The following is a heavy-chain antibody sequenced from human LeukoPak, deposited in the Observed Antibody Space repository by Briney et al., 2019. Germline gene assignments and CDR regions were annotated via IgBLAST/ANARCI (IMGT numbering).Heavy chain of an antibody. CDR3: AGKEGGYNLVFFDY. J-gene: IGHJ4*02. Sequence: PSETLSLTCTVSGYSISSTYYWGWIRQPPGKGLEWVGSVFHSGNTYYNPSLKSRLTISADTSKNQFSLTLTSVTAADTAVYYCAGKEGGYNLVFFDYWGQGTLVTVSS. CDR2: VFHSGNT. D-gene: IGHD5-24*01. V-gene: IGHV4-38-2*02. CDR1: GYSISSTYY.